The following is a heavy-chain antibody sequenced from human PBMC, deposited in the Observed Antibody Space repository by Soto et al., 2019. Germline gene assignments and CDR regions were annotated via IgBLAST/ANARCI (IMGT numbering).Heavy chain of an antibody. J-gene: IGHJ6*02. CDR2: ISGSGGSA. Sequence: GGSLRLSCAASGFTFSNAWMNWVRQAPGKGLEWVSAISGSGGSAYYADSVRGRFTISRDNAKNSLYLQMNSLRAEDTAVYYCAGGYCSGGSCYPILPYYYYYGMDVWGQGTTVTVSS. D-gene: IGHD2-15*01. CDR1: GFTFSNAW. CDR3: AGGYCSGGSCYPILPYYYYYGMDV. V-gene: IGHV3-23*01.